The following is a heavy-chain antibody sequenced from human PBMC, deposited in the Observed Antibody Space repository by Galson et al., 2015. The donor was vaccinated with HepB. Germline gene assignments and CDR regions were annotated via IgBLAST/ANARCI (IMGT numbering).Heavy chain of an antibody. CDR1: GYTFTSYG. J-gene: IGHJ3*02. D-gene: IGHD6-19*01. CDR3: ARDRIAVAVNDAFDI. Sequence: SVKVSCKASGYTFTSYGISWVRQAPGQGLEWMGWISAYNGNTNYAQKLQGRVTMTTDTSTSTAYMELRSLRSDDTAVYYCARDRIAVAVNDAFDIWGQGTMVTVSS. CDR2: ISAYNGNT. V-gene: IGHV1-18*04.